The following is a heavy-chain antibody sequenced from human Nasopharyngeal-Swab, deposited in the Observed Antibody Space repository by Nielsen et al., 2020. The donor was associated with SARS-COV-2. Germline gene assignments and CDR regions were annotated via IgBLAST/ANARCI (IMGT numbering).Heavy chain of an antibody. D-gene: IGHD1-1*01. J-gene: IGHJ4*02. Sequence: GESLKISCAASRFTFSSYSMNWVRQTPGKGLEWVSSISSSSSYIYYADSVKGRFTISRDNAKNSLYLQMNSLRAEDTAVYYCARVAVARHHDYWGQGTLVTVSS. CDR2: ISSSSSYI. CDR3: ARVAVARHHDY. V-gene: IGHV3-21*01. CDR1: RFTFSSYS.